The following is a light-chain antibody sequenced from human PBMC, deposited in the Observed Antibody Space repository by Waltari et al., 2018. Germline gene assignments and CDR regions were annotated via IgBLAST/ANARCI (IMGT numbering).Light chain of an antibody. CDR3: QTGGHGTWV. CDR2: VTSDGSH. CDR1: SGHSTNV. Sequence: QLVLTQSPSASASLGASVKLTCTLSSGHSTNVIAWLQKRPEKGPRYLMKVTSDGSHNKGDEIPDRFSGSSSGAERYLTISSLQSEDEADYYCQTGGHGTWVVGGGTKLTVL. V-gene: IGLV4-69*01. J-gene: IGLJ3*02.